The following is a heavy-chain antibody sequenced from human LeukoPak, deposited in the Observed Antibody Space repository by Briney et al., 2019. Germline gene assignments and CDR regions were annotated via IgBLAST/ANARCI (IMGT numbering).Heavy chain of an antibody. J-gene: IGHJ5*01. CDR1: GFTFGNAW. V-gene: IGHV3-33*08. CDR3: AREGLTGSTNWFDS. CDR2: IWDDGGTK. Sequence: GGSLRLSCAASGFTFGNAWMNWVRQAPGKGLEWVAVIWDDGGTKYYSDSVKGRFTISRDNSKSTLYLEMNSLRVEDTAVYYCAREGLTGSTNWFDSWGQGTLATVSS. D-gene: IGHD1-7*01.